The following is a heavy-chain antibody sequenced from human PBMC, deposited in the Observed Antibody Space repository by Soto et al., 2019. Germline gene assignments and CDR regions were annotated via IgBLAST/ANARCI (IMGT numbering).Heavy chain of an antibody. CDR3: ARDRSNWAFDY. CDR1: GGSISSGGYY. Sequence: QVQLQESGPGLVKPSQTLSLTCTVSGGSISSGGYYWSWIRQHPGKGLEWIGYIYYSGSTYYNPSSTDRVTISVDTSKNQFSLKLGSVTAADTAVYYCARDRSNWAFDYWGQGTLVTVSS. D-gene: IGHD7-27*01. V-gene: IGHV4-31*03. J-gene: IGHJ4*02. CDR2: IYYSGST.